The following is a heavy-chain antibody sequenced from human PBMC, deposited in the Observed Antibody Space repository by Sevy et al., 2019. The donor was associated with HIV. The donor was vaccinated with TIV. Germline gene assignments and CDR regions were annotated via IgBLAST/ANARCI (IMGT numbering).Heavy chain of an antibody. CDR1: GFTFSSYS. D-gene: IGHD3-16*01. J-gene: IGHJ3*02. CDR3: ARNLQDEWGDFSAFDI. CDR2: ISSSSSTI. V-gene: IGHV3-48*02. Sequence: GGSLRLSCAASGFTFSSYSMNWVRQAPGKGLEWVSYISSSSSTIYYADSVKGRFTISRDNAKNALYLQMNSLRDEDTAVYDCARNLQDEWGDFSAFDIWGQGTMVTVSS.